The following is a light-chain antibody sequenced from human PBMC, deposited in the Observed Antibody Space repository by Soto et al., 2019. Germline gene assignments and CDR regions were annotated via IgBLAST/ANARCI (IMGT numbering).Light chain of an antibody. CDR3: QQYGSSPRT. J-gene: IGKJ1*01. CDR2: GAS. Sequence: EIVLTQSPGTLSLSPGERATPSCRASQSVSSTYLAWYQQKPGQAPRLLIYGASSRATGIPDRFSGSGSGTDFTLTTSRLEPEDFAVYYCQQYGSSPRTFGQGTKVEIK. V-gene: IGKV3-20*01. CDR1: QSVSSTY.